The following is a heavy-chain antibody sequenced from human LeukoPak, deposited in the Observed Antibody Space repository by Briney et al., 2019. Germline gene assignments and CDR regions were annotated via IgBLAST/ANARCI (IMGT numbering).Heavy chain of an antibody. CDR1: GFTVSSNY. Sequence: GGSLGLSCAASGFTVSSNYMSWVRQAPGKGVGWGSVIYSGGSTYYSDSVTGRFTISRHNSKNTLYLQMNSLRAEETAVYYCARHRVIPGLRYYYGMDVWGQGTTVTVSS. J-gene: IGHJ6*02. CDR2: IYSGGST. V-gene: IGHV3-53*04. CDR3: ARHRVIPGLRYYYGMDV.